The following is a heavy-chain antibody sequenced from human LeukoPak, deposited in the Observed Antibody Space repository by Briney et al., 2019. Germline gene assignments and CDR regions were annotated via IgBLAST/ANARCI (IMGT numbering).Heavy chain of an antibody. J-gene: IGHJ5*02. V-gene: IGHV1-69*13. CDR1: GGTFSSYA. CDR3: ARVQVGYSSSWFDNWFDP. D-gene: IGHD6-13*01. Sequence: SVKVSCKASGGTFSSYAISWVRQAPGQGLEWMGGIIPIFGTANYAQKFQGRVTITADESTSTAYMELSSLRSEDTPVYYCARVQVGYSSSWFDNWFDPWGQGTLVTVSS. CDR2: IIPIFGTA.